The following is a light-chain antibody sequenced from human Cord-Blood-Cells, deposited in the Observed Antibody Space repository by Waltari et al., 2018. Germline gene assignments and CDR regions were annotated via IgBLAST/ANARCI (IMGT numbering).Light chain of an antibody. J-gene: IGLJ2*01. CDR2: GKN. CDR1: SLRRYY. Sequence: SSELTQDPAVSVALGQTVRITCQGDSLRRYYASWYQQKPGKAPVLVIYGKNNRPSGIPDRFSGSSSGNTASLTITGAQAEDEADYYCNSRDSSGNVVFGGGTKLTVL. CDR3: NSRDSSGNVV. V-gene: IGLV3-19*01.